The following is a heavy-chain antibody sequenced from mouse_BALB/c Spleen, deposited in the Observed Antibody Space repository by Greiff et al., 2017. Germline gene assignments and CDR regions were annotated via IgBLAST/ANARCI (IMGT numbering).Heavy chain of an antibody. Sequence: EVQLVESGGGLVKPGGSLKLSCAASGFTFSSYYMSWVRQTPEKRLELVAAINSYGGSTYYPDTVKGRFTISRDNAKNTLYLQMSSLKSEDTALYYCARKENRTYYFDYWGQGTTVTVSA. J-gene: IGHJ2*01. V-gene: IGHV5-6-2*01. CDR3: ARKENRTYYFDY. CDR2: INSYGGST. CDR1: GFTFSSYY. D-gene: IGHD3-3*01.